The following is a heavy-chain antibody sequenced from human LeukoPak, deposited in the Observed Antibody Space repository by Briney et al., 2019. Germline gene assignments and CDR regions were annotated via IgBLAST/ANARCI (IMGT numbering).Heavy chain of an antibody. D-gene: IGHD5-18*01. CDR1: GGTFSSYA. V-gene: IGHV1-69*04. CDR2: IIPILGIA. Sequence: SVKVSCKASGGTFSSYAISWVRQAPGQGLEWMGRIIPILGIANYAQKFQGRVTITADKSTSTAYMELSSLRSEDTAVYYCVTGFTTMAVDYFDYWGQGTLVTVSP. J-gene: IGHJ4*02. CDR3: VTGFTTMAVDYFDY.